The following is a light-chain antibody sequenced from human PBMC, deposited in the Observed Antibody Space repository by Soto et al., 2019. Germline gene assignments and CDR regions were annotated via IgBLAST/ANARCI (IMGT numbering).Light chain of an antibody. CDR2: EVS. CDR3: CLVTSITTEV. V-gene: IGLV2-14*01. Sequence: SVLTRPASISGSLGQSITISCTGTSSDVGASHYVSWYQQQPGKAPVLMISEVSNRPSLVSNRFSGSKSGNTASLIISGLQPEDQADYYCCLVTSITTEVYRTGTKGTVL. J-gene: IGLJ1*01. CDR1: SSDVGASHY.